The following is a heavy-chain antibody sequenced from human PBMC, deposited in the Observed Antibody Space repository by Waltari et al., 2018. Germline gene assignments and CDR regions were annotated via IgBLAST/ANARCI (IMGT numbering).Heavy chain of an antibody. CDR1: GGTFSSYA. J-gene: IGHJ4*02. Sequence: QVQLVQSGAEVKKPGSSVKVSCKASGGTFSSYAISWVRQAPGQGLEWMGGIIPIFGTANYAQKFQGRVTITADESTSTAYMELSSLRSEDTAVYYCAGVEMGAMGSGYYFDYWGQGTLVTVSS. V-gene: IGHV1-69*13. CDR3: AGVEMGAMGSGYYFDY. CDR2: IIPIFGTA. D-gene: IGHD1-26*01.